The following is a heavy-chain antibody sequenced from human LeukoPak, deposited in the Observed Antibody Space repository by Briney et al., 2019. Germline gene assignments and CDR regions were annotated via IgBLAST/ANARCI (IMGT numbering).Heavy chain of an antibody. D-gene: IGHD3-3*01. CDR1: GFTFSSYG. CDR2: IWYDGSNK. CDR3: AKDREYYDFWSGYYTYYYYYGMEV. V-gene: IGHV3-30*02. J-gene: IGHJ6*02. Sequence: GGSLRLSCAASGFTFSSYGMHWVRQAPGKGLEWVAVIWYDGSNKYYADSVKGRFTISRDNSKNTLYLQMNSLGAEDTAVYYCAKDREYYDFWSGYYTYYYYYGMEVWGQGTTVTVSS.